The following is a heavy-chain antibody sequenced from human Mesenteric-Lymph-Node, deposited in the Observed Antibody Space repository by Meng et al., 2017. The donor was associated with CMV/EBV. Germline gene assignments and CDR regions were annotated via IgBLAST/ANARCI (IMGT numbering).Heavy chain of an antibody. V-gene: IGHV2-5*02. D-gene: IGHD3-22*01. CDR3: AHNKYYYDSSGYYYFQAFDY. CDR1: TSGVG. Sequence: TSGVGGGSIRQPPGKALEWLALIYWDDDKRYSPSLKSRLTITKDTSKNQVVLTMTNMDPVDTATYYCAHNKYYYDSSGYYYFQAFDYWGQGTLVTVSS. CDR2: IYWDDDK. J-gene: IGHJ4*02.